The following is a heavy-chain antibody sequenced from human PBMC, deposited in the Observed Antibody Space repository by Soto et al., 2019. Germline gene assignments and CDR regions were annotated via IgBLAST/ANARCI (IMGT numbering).Heavy chain of an antibody. J-gene: IGHJ5*02. V-gene: IGHV4-61*01. Sequence: PSDTMSLACTVSGGSVSSGSYYWRWIRQPPGKGLEWIGYIYYSGSTNYNPSLKSRVTISVDTSKNQFSLKLSSVTAADTAVYYCARVWYDYVWGSYRYTGNWFDPWGQGTLVTVSS. CDR3: ARVWYDYVWGSYRYTGNWFDP. CDR1: GGSVSSGSYY. CDR2: IYYSGST. D-gene: IGHD3-16*02.